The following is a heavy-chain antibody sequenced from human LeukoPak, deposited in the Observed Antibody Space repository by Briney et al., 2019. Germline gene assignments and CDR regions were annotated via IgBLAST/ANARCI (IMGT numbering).Heavy chain of an antibody. D-gene: IGHD6-19*01. CDR3: AIPVSGGLAVTADWFHP. CDR1: AFALSFYA. CDR2: INANSGTT. V-gene: IGHV3-23*01. J-gene: IGHJ5*01. Sequence: PGGSLRLSCAASAFALSFYAMSWLRQPPGKGLEWVSTINANSGTTSYAASVRGRFTISRDNSKNTLYLQVNTLRADDTATYYCAIPVSGGLAVTADWFHPWGQGTLVVVSS.